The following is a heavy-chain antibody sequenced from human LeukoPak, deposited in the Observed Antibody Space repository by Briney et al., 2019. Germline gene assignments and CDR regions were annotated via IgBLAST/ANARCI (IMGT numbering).Heavy chain of an antibody. CDR2: ISAYNGNT. CDR3: ARVQGYCSGGSCHDY. Sequence: ASVKVSCKASGYTFTSYGISWVRQAPGQGLEWMGWISAYNGNTNYAQKLQGRVTMTTDTSTSTAYMELRSLRSDDTAVYYCARVQGYCSGGSCHDYWGQGTLVTVSS. J-gene: IGHJ4*02. CDR1: GYTFTSYG. D-gene: IGHD2-15*01. V-gene: IGHV1-18*01.